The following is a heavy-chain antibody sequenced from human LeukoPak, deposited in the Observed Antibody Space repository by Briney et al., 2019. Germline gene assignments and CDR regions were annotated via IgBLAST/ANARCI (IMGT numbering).Heavy chain of an antibody. Sequence: PSETLSLTCTVSGASIRSGDYYWSWIRQPPGKGLEWIGYIYYSGSTNYNPSLKSRVTISVDTSKNQFSLKLSSVTAADTAVYYCARVQELSPFDIWGQGTMVTVSS. CDR3: ARVQELSPFDI. CDR2: IYYSGST. V-gene: IGHV4-61*08. J-gene: IGHJ3*02. D-gene: IGHD1-26*01. CDR1: GASIRSGDYY.